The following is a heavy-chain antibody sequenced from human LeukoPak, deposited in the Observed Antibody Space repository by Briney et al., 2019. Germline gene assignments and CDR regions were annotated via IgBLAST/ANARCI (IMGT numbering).Heavy chain of an antibody. V-gene: IGHV3-74*01. J-gene: IGHJ4*02. CDR3: VRVGYSSSWYVDY. D-gene: IGHD6-13*01. CDR2: INSDGSST. Sequence: QAPGKGLVSVSRINSDGSSTSYADSVKGRFTISRDNAKNTLYLQMNSLRAEDTAVYYCVRVGYSSSWYVDYWGQGTLVTVSS.